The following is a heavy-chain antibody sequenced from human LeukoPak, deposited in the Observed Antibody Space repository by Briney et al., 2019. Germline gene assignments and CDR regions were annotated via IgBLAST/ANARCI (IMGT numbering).Heavy chain of an antibody. D-gene: IGHD3-22*01. CDR2: INPNSGGT. J-gene: IGHJ5*02. V-gene: IGHV1-2*02. Sequence: ASVKVSCKASGCTFTGYYMHWVRQAPGQGLEWMGWINPNSGGTNYAQKFQGRVTMTRDTSTSTAYMELSRLRSDGTAVYYCARAGLYYDSSGYYSGWFDPWGQGTLVTVSS. CDR1: GCTFTGYY. CDR3: ARAGLYYDSSGYYSGWFDP.